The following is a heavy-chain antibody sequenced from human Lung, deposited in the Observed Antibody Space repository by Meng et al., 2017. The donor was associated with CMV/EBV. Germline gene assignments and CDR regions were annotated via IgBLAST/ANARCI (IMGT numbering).Heavy chain of an antibody. CDR3: GRGRKPDY. CDR2: INHGGNT. J-gene: IGHJ4*02. V-gene: IGHV4-34*01. CDR1: VGFFTGYD. Sequence: TLSLTGGVYVGFFTGYDWTWIRQFPGKGLEWIGHINHGGNTNYNPSLKRRLTLSIDTSKNQFSLRLSSVTATDTAIYYCGRGRKPDYWGQGTLVTVSS.